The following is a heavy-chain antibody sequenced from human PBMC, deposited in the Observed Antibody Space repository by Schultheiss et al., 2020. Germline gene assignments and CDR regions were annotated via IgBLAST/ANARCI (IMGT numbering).Heavy chain of an antibody. Sequence: GESLKISCKGSGYSFTSYWIGWVRQMPGKGLEWMGIIYPGDSDTRYSPSFQGQVTISADKSISTAYLQWSSLKASDTAMYYCARVIVDTAMVFDYGMDVWGQGTTVTLSS. J-gene: IGHJ6*02. CDR2: IYPGDSDT. D-gene: IGHD5-18*01. CDR1: GYSFTSYW. CDR3: ARVIVDTAMVFDYGMDV. V-gene: IGHV5-51*01.